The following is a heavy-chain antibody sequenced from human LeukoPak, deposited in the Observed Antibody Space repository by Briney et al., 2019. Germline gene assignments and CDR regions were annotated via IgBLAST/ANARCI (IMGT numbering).Heavy chain of an antibody. Sequence: ASVKVSCKASGYTFTSYYMHWVRQAPGQGLEWMGIINPSGGSTSYAQKFQGRVTMTRDTSTSTVYMELSSLRSEDTAVYYCAKPSSENCGGDCPTDYWGQGTLSPSPQ. D-gene: IGHD2-21*01. CDR2: INPSGGST. J-gene: IGHJ4*02. CDR1: GYTFTSYY. CDR3: AKPSSENCGGDCPTDY. V-gene: IGHV1-46*01.